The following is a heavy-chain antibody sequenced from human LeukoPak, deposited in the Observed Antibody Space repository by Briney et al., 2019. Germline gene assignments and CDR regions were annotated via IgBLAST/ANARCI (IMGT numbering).Heavy chain of an antibody. J-gene: IGHJ4*02. CDR3: ARERHYYDSSGYGY. V-gene: IGHV3-20*04. CDR2: INWNGGST. Sequence: GGSLRLSCAASGFTFDDYGMSWVRQAPGKGLEWVSGINWNGGSTGYADSVKGRFTISRDNAKNSLYLQMNSLRAEDTAVYYCARERHYYDSSGYGYWGQGTLVTVSS. CDR1: GFTFDDYG. D-gene: IGHD3-22*01.